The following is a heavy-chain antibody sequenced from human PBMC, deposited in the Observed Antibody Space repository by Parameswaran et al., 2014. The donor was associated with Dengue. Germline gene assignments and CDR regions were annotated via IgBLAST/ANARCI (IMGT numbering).Heavy chain of an antibody. D-gene: IGHD1-26*01. Sequence: VRQAPGKGLEWVSAISGSGDSTYYADSVKGRFTISRDNSKNTLYLQMNSLRADDTAIYFCAKTEWELGWFDPWGQGTLVTVSS. V-gene: IGHV3-23*01. CDR3: AKTEWELGWFDP. CDR2: ISGSGDST. J-gene: IGHJ5*02.